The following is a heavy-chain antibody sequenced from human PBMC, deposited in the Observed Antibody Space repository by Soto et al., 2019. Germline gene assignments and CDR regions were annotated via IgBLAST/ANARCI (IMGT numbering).Heavy chain of an antibody. V-gene: IGHV3-33*01. J-gene: IGHJ4*02. CDR2: IYYDGSNK. Sequence: PGGSLRLSCAASGFTFRNYGMHWVRQAPGKGLEWVAVIYYDGSNKYYVDSVKGRFTISRDNSKTMLYLQMNSLSAEDTAVYYCASVIGLNGHSGEREYYLDYWGQGTPVTV. D-gene: IGHD5-12*01. CDR1: GFTFRNYG. CDR3: ASVIGLNGHSGEREYYLDY.